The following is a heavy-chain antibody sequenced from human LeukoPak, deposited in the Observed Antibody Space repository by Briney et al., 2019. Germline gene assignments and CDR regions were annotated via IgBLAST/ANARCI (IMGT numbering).Heavy chain of an antibody. CDR2: ISSSSSTI. CDR1: GFTFSSYS. V-gene: IGHV3-48*01. J-gene: IGHJ3*02. D-gene: IGHD1-26*01. Sequence: PGGSLRLSCAVSGFTFSSYSMNWVRQAPGKGLEWVSYISSSSSTIYYADSVKGRFTISRDNAKNSLYLQMNSLRAEDTAVYYCARELPLDAFDIWGQGTMVTVSS. CDR3: ARELPLDAFDI.